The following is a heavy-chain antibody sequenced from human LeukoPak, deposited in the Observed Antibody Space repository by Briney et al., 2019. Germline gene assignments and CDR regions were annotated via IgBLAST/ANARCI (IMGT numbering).Heavy chain of an antibody. V-gene: IGHV4-59*01. CDR3: ARAGNYYTSGSYLGY. J-gene: IGHJ4*02. CDR2: IYHRGSA. Sequence: PSETLSLTCTVFGGSISSYYWSWIRQPPGKGLEWIGYIYHRGSASYNPSLKSRVAISLDTSKNQFSLRLSSVTAADTAVYFCARAGNYYTSGSYLGYWGQGTLVTVSS. D-gene: IGHD3-10*01. CDR1: GGSISSYY.